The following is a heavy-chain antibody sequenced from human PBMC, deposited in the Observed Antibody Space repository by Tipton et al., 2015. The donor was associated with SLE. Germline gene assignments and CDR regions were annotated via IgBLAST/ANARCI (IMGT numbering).Heavy chain of an antibody. CDR3: ARVGSFYGMDV. CDR2: IYYSGST. Sequence: TLSLTCTVSGGSISSGGYYWSWIRQPPGKGLEWIGYIYYSGSTNYNPSLKSRVTISVDTSKNQFSLKLTSVTAADTAVYYCARVGSFYGMDVWGQGTTVTVSS. J-gene: IGHJ6*02. V-gene: IGHV4-61*08. D-gene: IGHD6-19*01. CDR1: GGSISSGGYY.